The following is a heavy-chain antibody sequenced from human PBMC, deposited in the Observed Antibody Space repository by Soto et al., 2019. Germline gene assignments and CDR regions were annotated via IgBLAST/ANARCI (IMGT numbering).Heavy chain of an antibody. CDR3: ASSSVTIFGVVNWFDP. Sequence: SETLSLTCAVSGGSISSSGYSWSWIRQPPGKGLEWIGYIYHSGSTYYNPSLKSRATISVDRSKNQFSLKLSSVTAADTAVYYCASSSVTIFGVVNWFDPWGQGTLVTVSS. CDR1: GGSISSSGYS. D-gene: IGHD3-3*01. V-gene: IGHV4-30-2*01. J-gene: IGHJ5*02. CDR2: IYHSGST.